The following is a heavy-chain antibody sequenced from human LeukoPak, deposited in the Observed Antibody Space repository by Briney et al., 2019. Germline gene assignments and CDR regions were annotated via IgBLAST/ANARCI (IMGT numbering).Heavy chain of an antibody. CDR2: ISYDGSNK. CDR3: ARPVSGWYWFDN. D-gene: IGHD6-19*01. Sequence: PGGSLRLSCAASGFTFSSYGMHWVRQAPGKGLEWVAVISYDGSNKYYADSVKGRFTISRDNAKNTLYLQMNSLRAEDTAVYYCARPVSGWYWFDNWGQGSLVTVSS. CDR1: GFTFSSYG. V-gene: IGHV3-30*03. J-gene: IGHJ4*02.